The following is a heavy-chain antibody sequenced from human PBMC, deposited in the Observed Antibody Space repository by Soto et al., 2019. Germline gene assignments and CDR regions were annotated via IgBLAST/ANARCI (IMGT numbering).Heavy chain of an antibody. Sequence: SVKVSCKASGGTFSSYAISWVRQAPGQGLEWMGGIIPIFGTANYAQKFQGRVTITADESTSTANMELSSLRSEDTAVYYCARDLGSSWYAGGPAYYFDYWGQGTLVTVSS. CDR1: GGTFSSYA. J-gene: IGHJ4*02. D-gene: IGHD6-13*01. V-gene: IGHV1-69*13. CDR3: ARDLGSSWYAGGPAYYFDY. CDR2: IIPIFGTA.